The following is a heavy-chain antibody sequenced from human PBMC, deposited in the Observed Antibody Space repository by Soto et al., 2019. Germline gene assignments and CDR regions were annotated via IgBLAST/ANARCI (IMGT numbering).Heavy chain of an antibody. V-gene: IGHV4-59*01. CDR1: GGSISSYY. Sequence: QVQLQESGPGLVKPSETLSLTCTVSGGSISSYYWSWIRQPPGKGLEWIGYIYYSGSTNYNPSLKSRVTISVDTSKNQFSLKLSAVTAADTAVYYCARGEGYYDSSGYYFSSYYFDYWGQGTLVTVSS. CDR3: ARGEGYYDSSGYYFSSYYFDY. D-gene: IGHD3-22*01. CDR2: IYYSGST. J-gene: IGHJ4*02.